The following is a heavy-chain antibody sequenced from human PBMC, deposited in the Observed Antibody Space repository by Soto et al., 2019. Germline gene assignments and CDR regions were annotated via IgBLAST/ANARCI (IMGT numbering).Heavy chain of an antibody. CDR2: ISYDGSNK. CDR1: GFTFSYYG. CDR3: AKGLGIAAAGTMGY. Sequence: QVQLVESGGGVVQPGRSLRLSCAASGFTFSYYGMHWVRQAPGKGLEWVAVISYDGSNKYYADSVKGRFTISRDNSKNTLYLQMNSLRAEDTAVYYCAKGLGIAAAGTMGYWGQGTLGTVSS. D-gene: IGHD6-13*01. V-gene: IGHV3-30*18. J-gene: IGHJ4*02.